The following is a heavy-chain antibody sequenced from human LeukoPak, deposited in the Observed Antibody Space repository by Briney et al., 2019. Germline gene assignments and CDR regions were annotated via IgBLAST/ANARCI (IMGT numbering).Heavy chain of an antibody. CDR2: ISWNSGSI. CDR1: GSTFDDYA. V-gene: IGHV3-9*01. D-gene: IGHD6-19*01. J-gene: IGHJ4*02. Sequence: GRSLRLSCAASGSTFDDYAMHWVRQAPGKGLEWVSGISWNSGSIGYADSVKGRFTISRDNAKNSLYLQMNSLRAEDTALYYCAKDEEIYTTAVAGKNGFDYWGQGTLVTVSS. CDR3: AKDEEIYTTAVAGKNGFDY.